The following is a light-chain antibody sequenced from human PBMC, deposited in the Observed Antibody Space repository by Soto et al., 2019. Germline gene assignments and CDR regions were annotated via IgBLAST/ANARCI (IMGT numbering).Light chain of an antibody. CDR1: QSIDRY. J-gene: IGKJ4*01. CDR2: GAS. CDR3: QQGSRTLT. Sequence: DIQMTQSPSSLSASVGDRVTITCRASQSIDRYLNWYQQKPGTAPKLLISGASSLRSGVPSRFSGSGSGTDFTLTINSLQPKDFATYYCQQGSRTLTFGGGTKVEIK. V-gene: IGKV1-39*01.